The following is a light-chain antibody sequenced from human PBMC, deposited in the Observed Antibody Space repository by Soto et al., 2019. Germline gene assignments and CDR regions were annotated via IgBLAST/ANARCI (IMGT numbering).Light chain of an antibody. V-gene: IGLV2-14*01. CDR3: SSYTSSSTLYV. CDR2: DVS. CDR1: SSDVGGYNY. J-gene: IGLJ1*01. Sequence: QYLLTQPASGSGSPGQSITLSRPGTSSDVGGYNYVSWYQQHPGKAPKLMIYDVSNRPSGVSNRFSGSKSGNTASLTISGLQAEDEADYYCSSYTSSSTLYVFGTGTKVTVL.